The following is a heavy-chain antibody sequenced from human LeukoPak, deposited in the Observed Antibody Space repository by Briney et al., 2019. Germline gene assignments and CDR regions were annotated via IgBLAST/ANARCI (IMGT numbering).Heavy chain of an antibody. D-gene: IGHD3-10*01. CDR1: GGTFSSYA. V-gene: IGHV1-69*04. CDR2: IIPILGIA. J-gene: IGHJ4*02. CDR3: ARVGDDNIRRGELLLRRCYFDF. Sequence: ASVKVSCKASGGTFSSYAISWVRQAPGQGLEWMGRIIPILGIANYAQKFQGRVTITADKFTSTVYMELSSLRYEDTAMYYCARVGDDNIRRGELLLRRCYFDFWGQGTLVTVSS.